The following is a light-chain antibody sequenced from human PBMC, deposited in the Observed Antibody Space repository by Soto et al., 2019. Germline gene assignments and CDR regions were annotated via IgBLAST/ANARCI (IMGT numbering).Light chain of an antibody. V-gene: IGLV2-14*01. Sequence: QSVLTQPASVSGSPGQSITISCTGTSSDGGGYNYVSWYQQHPGKAPKLMIYDVSNRPSGVSNRFSGSKSGNTASLTISGLQAEYEADYYCSSYTSSSLYVFGTGTKLTVL. CDR2: DVS. CDR1: SSDGGGYNY. CDR3: SSYTSSSLYV. J-gene: IGLJ1*01.